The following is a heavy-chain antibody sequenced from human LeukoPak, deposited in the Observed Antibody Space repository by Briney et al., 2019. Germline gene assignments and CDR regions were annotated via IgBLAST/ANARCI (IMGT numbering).Heavy chain of an antibody. D-gene: IGHD3-3*01. CDR2: ISGSGTSI. CDR3: ARGNSVLRFLEPHYFDY. Sequence: GGSLRLSCAASGFTFSDYYMSWIRQAPGQGLEWVSHISGSGTSIYYGDSVKGRFTISRDNAKKSLYLQMKSLRAEDTAVYYCARGNSVLRFLEPHYFDYWGQGTLVTVSS. J-gene: IGHJ4*02. V-gene: IGHV3-11*04. CDR1: GFTFSDYY.